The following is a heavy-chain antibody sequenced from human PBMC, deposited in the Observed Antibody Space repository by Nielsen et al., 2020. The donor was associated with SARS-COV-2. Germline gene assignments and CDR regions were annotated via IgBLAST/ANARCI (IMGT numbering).Heavy chain of an antibody. J-gene: IGHJ6*02. CDR1: GYTFTGYY. CDR3: ARDIVVVPAAIRAGYYYYGMDV. Sequence: ASVKVSCKASGYTFTGYYMHWVRQAPGQGLEWMGWINPNSGGTNYAQKFQGRVTMTRDTSISTAYMELSRLRSDDTAVYYCARDIVVVPAAIRAGYYYYGMDVWGQGTTVTVSS. D-gene: IGHD2-2*02. V-gene: IGHV1-2*02. CDR2: INPNSGGT.